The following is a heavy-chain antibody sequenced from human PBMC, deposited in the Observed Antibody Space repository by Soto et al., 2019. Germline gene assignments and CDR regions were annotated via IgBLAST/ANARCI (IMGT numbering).Heavy chain of an antibody. D-gene: IGHD4-17*01. V-gene: IGHV4-39*01. CDR1: GGSISSSINH. CDR3: ATHPPYGPLDH. J-gene: IGHJ4*02. CDR2: IYYSGNT. Sequence: ETLSLTCTVSGGSISSSINHWGWIRQPPGKGLEWIGNIYYSGNTYYNPSLKSRVTISVDTSKNQFSLRLTSVTAADTAVYYCATHPPYGPLDHWGQGTLVTVSS.